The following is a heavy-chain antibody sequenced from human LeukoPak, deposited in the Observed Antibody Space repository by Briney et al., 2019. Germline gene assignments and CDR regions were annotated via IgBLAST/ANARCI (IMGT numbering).Heavy chain of an antibody. D-gene: IGHD1-7*01. CDR1: GFIFRDYS. Sequence: GGSLRLSCAASGFIFRDYSMHWVRQAPGEGLVWVSRIKTDGRTTTYADSVKGRFTISRDNAKNTLYLQMDRLRAEDTAVYYCIRDLDWNYGDYWGQGSLVTVSS. CDR3: IRDLDWNYGDY. J-gene: IGHJ4*02. V-gene: IGHV3-74*03. CDR2: IKTDGRTT.